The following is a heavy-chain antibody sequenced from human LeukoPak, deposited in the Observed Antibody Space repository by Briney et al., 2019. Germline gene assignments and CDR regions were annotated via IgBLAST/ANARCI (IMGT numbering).Heavy chain of an antibody. J-gene: IGHJ4*02. CDR1: GGSISSGGYY. CDR2: IYTSGST. V-gene: IGHV4-61*02. D-gene: IGHD1-7*01. Sequence: PSETLSLTCTVSGGSISSGGYYWSWIRQPAGKGLEWIGRIYTSGSTNYNPSLKSRVTMSVDTSKNQFSLKLSSVTAADTAVYYCASFRAWNYGYFDYWGQGTLVTVSS. CDR3: ASFRAWNYGYFDY.